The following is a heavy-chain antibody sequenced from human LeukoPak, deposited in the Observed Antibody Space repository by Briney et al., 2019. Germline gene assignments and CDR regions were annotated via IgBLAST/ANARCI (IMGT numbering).Heavy chain of an antibody. CDR1: GFTFSDYY. D-gene: IGHD6-13*01. V-gene: IGHV3-11*04. CDR3: AREGAAQSPYYFDY. Sequence: GGSLRLSCAASGFTFSDYYMSWIRQAPGKGLEWVSYISSSSSTIYYADSVKGRFTISRDNAKNSLYLQMNSLRAEDTAVYYCAREGAAQSPYYFDYWGQGTLVTVSS. CDR2: ISSSSSTI. J-gene: IGHJ4*02.